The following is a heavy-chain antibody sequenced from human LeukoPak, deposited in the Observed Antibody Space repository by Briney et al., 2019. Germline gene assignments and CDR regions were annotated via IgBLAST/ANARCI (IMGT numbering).Heavy chain of an antibody. CDR2: IYYSGST. V-gene: IGHV4-59*11. CDR3: ARLFESRYEYFDS. CDR1: GGSISSHY. Sequence: SETLSLTCSVSGGSISSHYWSWIRQPPGKGLEGIGYIYYSGSTNYNPSLTSRVTRSVDKSQNQCSLKLTSVTADDTAVYYCARLFESRYEYFDSGGRGTLVTVSS. D-gene: IGHD5-12*01. J-gene: IGHJ4*02.